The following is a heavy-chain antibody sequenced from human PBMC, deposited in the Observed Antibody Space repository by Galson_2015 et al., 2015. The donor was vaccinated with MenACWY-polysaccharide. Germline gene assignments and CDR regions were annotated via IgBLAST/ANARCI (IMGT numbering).Heavy chain of an antibody. CDR3: ARGTAAYDYAGTCRLEY. D-gene: IGHD3-16*01. V-gene: IGHV3-33*08. CDR2: ICSDGSSE. CDR1: GFTFSHYG. J-gene: IGHJ4*02. Sequence: SLRLSCAASGFTFSHYGMHWVRPAPGKGLEWVSVICSDGSSEYYIDSVKGRITISRDNSKNTVYLQMNSLRGDDTAVYYCARGTAAYDYAGTCRLEYWGQGTLVTVSS.